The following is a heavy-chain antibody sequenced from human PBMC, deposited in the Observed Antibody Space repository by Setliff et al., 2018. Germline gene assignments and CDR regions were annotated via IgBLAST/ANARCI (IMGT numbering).Heavy chain of an antibody. CDR2: IYYSGST. D-gene: IGHD4-17*01. CDR3: ARDRVTTLVDYYYYSAMDV. Sequence: SETLSLTCTVSGGSISSSSYYWGWIRQPPGKGLEWIGSIYYSGSTYYNPSLKSRVTISVDTSKNQFSLKLSSVTAADTAVYYCARDRVTTLVDYYYYSAMDVWGQGTTVTVSS. J-gene: IGHJ6*02. CDR1: GGSISSSSYY. V-gene: IGHV4-39*07.